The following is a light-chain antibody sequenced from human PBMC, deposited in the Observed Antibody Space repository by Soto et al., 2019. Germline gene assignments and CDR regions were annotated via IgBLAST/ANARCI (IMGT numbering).Light chain of an antibody. CDR1: SSDDGGYNY. Sequence: QSVLTQPASVSGSPGQSIAISCTGTSSDDGGYNYVSWYQQHPDKAPKLIIYDVSNRPSGVSNRFSGYKTGNTASLTISGLQAEAEADYYCSSYTSSSTLDVVFGGGTKLTVL. V-gene: IGLV2-14*01. CDR2: DVS. CDR3: SSYTSSSTLDVV. J-gene: IGLJ2*01.